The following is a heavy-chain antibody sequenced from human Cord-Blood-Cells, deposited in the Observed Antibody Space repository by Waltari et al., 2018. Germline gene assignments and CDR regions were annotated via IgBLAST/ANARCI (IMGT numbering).Heavy chain of an antibody. Sequence: QVQLQQWGAGLLKPSETLSPTCAVYGGSFSGYYWSWIRPPPGKGLEWIGEINHSGSTNYNPSLKSRVTISVDTSKNQFSLKLSSVTAADTAVYYCARGELIAAAYYFDYWGQGTLVTVSS. D-gene: IGHD6-13*01. CDR3: ARGELIAAAYYFDY. J-gene: IGHJ4*02. CDR1: GGSFSGYY. CDR2: INHSGST. V-gene: IGHV4-34*01.